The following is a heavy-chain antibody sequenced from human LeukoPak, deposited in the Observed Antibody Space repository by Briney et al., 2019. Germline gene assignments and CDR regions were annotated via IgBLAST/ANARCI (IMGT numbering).Heavy chain of an antibody. CDR2: MNPNSGNT. D-gene: IGHD3-22*01. J-gene: IGHJ3*02. CDR1: GYAFTSYD. Sequence: ASVKVSCKASGYAFTSYDINWVRQATGQGLEWMGWMNPNSGNTGYAQKFQGRVTMTRNTSISTAYIELSSLRSEDTAVYYCARGPYDSSGYYLAFDIWGQGTMVTVSS. CDR3: ARGPYDSSGYYLAFDI. V-gene: IGHV1-8*01.